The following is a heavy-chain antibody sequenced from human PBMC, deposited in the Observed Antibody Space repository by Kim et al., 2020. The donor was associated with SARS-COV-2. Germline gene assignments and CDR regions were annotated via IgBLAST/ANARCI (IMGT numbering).Heavy chain of an antibody. CDR3: AREGRFDYYYYGMDV. CDR1: GYTFTSYA. D-gene: IGHD3-16*01. J-gene: IGHJ6*02. CDR2: INTNTGNP. Sequence: ASVKVSCKASGYTFTSYAMNWVRQAPGQGLEWMGWINTNTGNPTYAQGFTGRFVFSLDTSVSTAYLQISSLKAEDTAVYYCAREGRFDYYYYGMDVWGQGTTVTVSS. V-gene: IGHV7-4-1*02.